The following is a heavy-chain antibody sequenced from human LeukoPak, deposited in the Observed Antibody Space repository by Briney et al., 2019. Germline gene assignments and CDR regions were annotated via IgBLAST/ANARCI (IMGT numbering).Heavy chain of an antibody. J-gene: IGHJ6*03. CDR1: GFTFSSYS. D-gene: IGHD3-22*01. CDR2: ISSSSSYI. CDR3: ARDKEIVDSSGYYYFPAYLFYYYYMDV. V-gene: IGHV3-21*01. Sequence: PGGSLRLSCAASGFTFSSYSMNWVRQAPGKGLEWVSSISSSSSYIYYADSVKGRFTISRDNAKNSLYLQMNSLRAEDTAVYYCARDKEIVDSSGYYYFPAYLFYYYYMDVWGKGTTVTVSS.